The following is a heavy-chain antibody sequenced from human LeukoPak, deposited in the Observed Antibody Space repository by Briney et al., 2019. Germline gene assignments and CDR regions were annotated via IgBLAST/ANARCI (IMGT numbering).Heavy chain of an antibody. J-gene: IGHJ4*02. D-gene: IGHD5-18*01. CDR1: GFTVSSNS. V-gene: IGHV3-53*01. Sequence: GGSLRLSCTVSGFTVSSNSMSWVRQAPGKGLEWVSFIYSDNTHYSDSVKGRFTISRDNAKNSLYLQMNSLRAEDTAVYYCARDCDTSMGTTYFDYWGQGTLVTVSS. CDR3: ARDCDTSMGTTYFDY. CDR2: IYSDNT.